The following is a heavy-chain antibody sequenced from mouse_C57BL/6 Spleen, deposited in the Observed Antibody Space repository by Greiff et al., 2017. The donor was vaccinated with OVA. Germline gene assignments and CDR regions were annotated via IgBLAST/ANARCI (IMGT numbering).Heavy chain of an antibody. D-gene: IGHD1-1*01. J-gene: IGHJ1*03. CDR2: IDPEDGDT. Sequence: EVQLQESGAELVRPGASVKLSCTASGFNIKDYYMHWVKQRPEQGLEWIGRIDPEDGDTEYAPKFQGKATMTADTSSNTAYLQLSSLTSEDTAVYYCTTPYYYGSSYGWYFDVWGTGTTVTVSS. V-gene: IGHV14-1*01. CDR1: GFNIKDYY. CDR3: TTPYYYGSSYGWYFDV.